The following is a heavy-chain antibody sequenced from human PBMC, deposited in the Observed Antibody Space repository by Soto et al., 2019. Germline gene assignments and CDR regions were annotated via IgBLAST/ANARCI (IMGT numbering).Heavy chain of an antibody. J-gene: IGHJ4*02. V-gene: IGHV3-48*02. CDR3: ARGGAYKIDY. Sequence: ESGGGLVQPGGSLRLSCAASGFTPSSYSMNWVRQAPGKGLEWVSYISSSSSTIYYADSVKGRFTISRDNAKNSLWLQMNSLRDEDTAVYYCARGGAYKIDYWGQGTLVTVSS. CDR1: GFTPSSYS. D-gene: IGHD1-20*01. CDR2: ISSSSSTI.